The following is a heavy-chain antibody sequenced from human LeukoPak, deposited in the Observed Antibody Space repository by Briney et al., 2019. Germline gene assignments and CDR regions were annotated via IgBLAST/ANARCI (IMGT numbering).Heavy chain of an antibody. CDR2: VSNDGGKK. CDR1: GFSFSDFD. Sequence: GGSLRLSCAASGFSFSDFDMHWVRQAPGTGLEWLAVVSNDGGKKYYVDSVKGRFTVSRDNSKNTLYLQMNSLRAEDTAVYYCASDWRMVRGLLKGVIDYWGQGTLVTVSS. V-gene: IGHV3-30*03. J-gene: IGHJ4*02. CDR3: ASDWRMVRGLLKGVIDY. D-gene: IGHD3-10*01.